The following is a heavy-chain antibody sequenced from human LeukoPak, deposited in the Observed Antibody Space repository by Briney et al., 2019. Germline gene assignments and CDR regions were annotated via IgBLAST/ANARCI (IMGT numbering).Heavy chain of an antibody. D-gene: IGHD4-17*01. CDR3: ARVPTVTFFDY. CDR1: GYTFTSYY. CDR2: INPSGGST. Sequence: ASVKVSCKASGYTFTSYYMHWVRQAPGQGLEWMGIINPSGGSTSYAQKFQGRVTMTRDMSTSTVCMELSSLRSEDTAVYYCARVPTVTFFDYWGQGTLVTVSS. V-gene: IGHV1-46*01. J-gene: IGHJ4*02.